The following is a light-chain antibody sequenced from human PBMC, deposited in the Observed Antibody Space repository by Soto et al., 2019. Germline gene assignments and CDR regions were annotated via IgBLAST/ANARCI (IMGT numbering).Light chain of an antibody. CDR2: EDN. Sequence: NFMLTQTHSVSESPGKTLTISCTRSSGSIASNYVQWYQQRPGSSPTTVIYEDNQRPSGVPDRFSGSIDSSSNSASLTISGLETEDEADYYCQSYDATNQVFGGGTKLTVL. J-gene: IGLJ3*02. CDR1: SGSIASNY. CDR3: QSYDATNQV. V-gene: IGLV6-57*01.